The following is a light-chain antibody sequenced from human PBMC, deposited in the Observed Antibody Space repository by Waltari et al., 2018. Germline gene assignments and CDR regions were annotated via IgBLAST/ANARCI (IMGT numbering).Light chain of an antibody. CDR2: DGT. V-gene: IGLV2-23*01. J-gene: IGLJ1*01. CDR3: VSYVSNTYV. CDR1: TSDVWTYNL. Sequence: QSALTQPASVSGSPGQSITISCTGTTSDVWTYNLVSWYQQHPGKAPKLIIFDGTKRPSGFCHRFVASKSGNTASLTIAGLQADDEADYHCVSYVSNTYVFGTGTKVTVL.